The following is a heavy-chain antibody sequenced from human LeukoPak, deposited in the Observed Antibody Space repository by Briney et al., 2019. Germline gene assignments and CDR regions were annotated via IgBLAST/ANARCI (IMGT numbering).Heavy chain of an antibody. J-gene: IGHJ4*02. CDR1: GFXFSSYA. V-gene: IGHV3-23*01. D-gene: IGHD5-18*01. CDR3: AKAMAGGYNYGPFDN. CDR2: ISGSGGSI. Sequence: PGGSLRLSCAASGFXFSSYAMSWVRXAPGKXLEWVSAISGSGGSIYYADSVKGRFTISRDNSKNMLYLQMNSLRAEDTAVYYCAKAMAGGYNYGPFDNWGLGALVTVSS.